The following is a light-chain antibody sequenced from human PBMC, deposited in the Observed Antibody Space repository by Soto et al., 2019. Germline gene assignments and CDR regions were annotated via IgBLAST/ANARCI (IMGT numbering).Light chain of an antibody. J-gene: IGLJ2*01. V-gene: IGLV1-47*02. CDR3: ASWDDSLSVV. CDR1: SSNIGSNF. Sequence: QSVLTQPPSASGTPGQRVTISCSGSSSNIGSNFVYWYQHLPGTAPKLLIYSNNRRPSGVPDRFSGSKSGTSASLAISGLRSEDEADYYCASWDDSLSVVFGGGTKVTVL. CDR2: SNN.